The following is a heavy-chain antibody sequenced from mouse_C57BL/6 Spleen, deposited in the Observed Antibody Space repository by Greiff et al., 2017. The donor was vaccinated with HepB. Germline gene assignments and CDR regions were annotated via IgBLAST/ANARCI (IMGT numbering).Heavy chain of an antibody. J-gene: IGHJ3*01. CDR3: ARADSWFAY. Sequence: EVQVVESEGGLVQPGSSMKLSCTASGFTFSDYYMAWVRQVPEKGLEWVANINYDGSSTYYLDSLKSRFIISRDNAKNILYLQMSSLKSEDTATYYCARADSWFAYWGQGTLVTVSA. CDR1: GFTFSDYY. V-gene: IGHV5-16*01. D-gene: IGHD2-4*01. CDR2: INYDGSST.